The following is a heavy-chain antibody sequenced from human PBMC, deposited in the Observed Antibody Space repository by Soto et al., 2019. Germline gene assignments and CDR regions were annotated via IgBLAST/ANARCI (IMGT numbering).Heavy chain of an antibody. CDR1: GFTFSTYS. CDR3: ARERGSGWTFDY. J-gene: IGHJ4*02. D-gene: IGHD6-19*01. V-gene: IGHV3-48*01. CDR2: ISSSSTI. Sequence: GGSLRLSCAASGFTFSTYSMNWVRQAPGKGLEWVSSISSSSTIYYADSVKGRFTISRDNVQNSLYLQMHSLRAEDTAVYYCARERGSGWTFDYYGQGTLVTVSS.